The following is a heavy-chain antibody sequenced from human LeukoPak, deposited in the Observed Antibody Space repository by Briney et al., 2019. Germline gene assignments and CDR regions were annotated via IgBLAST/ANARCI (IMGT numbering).Heavy chain of an antibody. CDR3: AKGQYCSSTSRFMAFDY. J-gene: IGHJ4*02. CDR1: GFTFDDYT. Sequence: PGGSLRLSCAASGFTFDDYTMHWVRQAPGKGLEWVSLIYGNGVTTYYADSVKGRFTISRDNFKSSLHLQMNSLRTEDTALYYCAKGQYCSSTSRFMAFDYWGQGTPVTVSS. D-gene: IGHD2-2*01. V-gene: IGHV3-43*01. CDR2: IYGNGVTT.